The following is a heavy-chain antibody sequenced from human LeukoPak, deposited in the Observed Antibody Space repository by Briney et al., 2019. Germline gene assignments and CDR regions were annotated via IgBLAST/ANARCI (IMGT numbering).Heavy chain of an antibody. CDR3: ARGGYFDWLSWFDY. Sequence: GGSLRLSCAASGFTFDDYAMHWVRQAPGKGLEWVSGISWNSGSIGYADSVKGRFTISRDNAKNSLYLQMNSLRAEDTAVYYCARGGYFDWLSWFDYWGQGTLVTVSS. V-gene: IGHV3-9*01. CDR2: ISWNSGSI. CDR1: GFTFDDYA. J-gene: IGHJ4*02. D-gene: IGHD3-9*01.